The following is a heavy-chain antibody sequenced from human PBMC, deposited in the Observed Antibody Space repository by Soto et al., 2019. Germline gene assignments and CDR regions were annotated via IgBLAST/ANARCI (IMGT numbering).Heavy chain of an antibody. Sequence: EASVKVSCKASGGTFSSYSISCARQAPGQGLEWMGGIIPIFGTANYAQKFQGRVTITADESTSTAYMELSSLRSEDTAVYYCARDFSSSGWYYFDYWGQGTLVTVSS. CDR1: GGTFSSYS. D-gene: IGHD6-19*01. V-gene: IGHV1-69*13. CDR3: ARDFSSSGWYYFDY. J-gene: IGHJ4*02. CDR2: IIPIFGTA.